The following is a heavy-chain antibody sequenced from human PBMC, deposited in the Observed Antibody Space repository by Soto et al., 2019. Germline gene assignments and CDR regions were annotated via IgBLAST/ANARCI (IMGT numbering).Heavy chain of an antibody. CDR3: KRDSQGGDAFDI. V-gene: IGHV3-48*01. J-gene: IGHJ3*02. CDR2: ISSSSSTI. CDR1: GFTFSSYS. D-gene: IGHD3-16*01. Sequence: EVQLVESGGGLVQPGGSLRLSCAASGFTFSSYSMNWVRQAPGKGLEWVSYISSSSSTIYYADSVKGRFTISRDNAKNSLYLQMNSLRAEDTAVYYCKRDSQGGDAFDIWGQGTMVTVST.